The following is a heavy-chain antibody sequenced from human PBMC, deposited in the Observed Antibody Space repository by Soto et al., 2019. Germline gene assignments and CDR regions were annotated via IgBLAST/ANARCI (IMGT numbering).Heavy chain of an antibody. CDR1: GGTFSSYA. J-gene: IGHJ6*02. D-gene: IGHD6-13*01. V-gene: IGHV1-69*13. Sequence: SVKVSCKASGGTFSSYAISWVRQAPGQGLEWMGGIIPIFGTANYAQKFQGRVTITADESTSTACMELSSLRSEDTAVYYCARDGLIAAAASIMDVWGQGTTVTVSS. CDR2: IIPIFGTA. CDR3: ARDGLIAAAASIMDV.